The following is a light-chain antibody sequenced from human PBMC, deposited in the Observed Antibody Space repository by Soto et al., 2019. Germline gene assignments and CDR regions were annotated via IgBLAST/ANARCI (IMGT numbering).Light chain of an antibody. V-gene: IGLV1-44*01. J-gene: IGLJ2*01. CDR1: SSNIGSNT. CDR2: SNN. Sequence: LTQPPSASGTPGQRVTISCSGSSSNIGSNTVNWYQQLPGTAPKLLIYSNNQRPSGVPDRFSGSKSGTSASLAISGLQSEDEADYYCAAWDETLTGVVFGGRTK. CDR3: AAWDETLTGVV.